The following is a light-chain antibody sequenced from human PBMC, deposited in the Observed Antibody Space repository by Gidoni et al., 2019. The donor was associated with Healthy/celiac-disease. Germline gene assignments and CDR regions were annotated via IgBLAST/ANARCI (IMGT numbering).Light chain of an antibody. V-gene: IGKV1-39*01. CDR1: QSISSY. CDR3: QQSYSTPGT. CDR2: AAS. Sequence: DIQMTQSPSSLSASVGDRVTITCRASQSISSYLNWYQQKPGKAPKLLIYAASSLQSGVPSRFSGSGSGTDFTLIISSRQPEDFATYYCQQSYSTPGTFGQXTKVEIK. J-gene: IGKJ1*01.